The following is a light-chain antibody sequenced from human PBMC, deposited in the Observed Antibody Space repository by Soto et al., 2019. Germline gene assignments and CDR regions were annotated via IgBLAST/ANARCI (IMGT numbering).Light chain of an antibody. Sequence: DIQMTQSPSSLSASVGDRVTITCRASQSINSYLNWYQQKPGKAPILLIYAASSLQSGVPSRFSGSGSGTDFTLTFSSLQPADFATYYCQQSYSTPPTFGGGTTVEIK. CDR3: QQSYSTPPT. CDR1: QSINSY. CDR2: AAS. J-gene: IGKJ4*01. V-gene: IGKV1-39*01.